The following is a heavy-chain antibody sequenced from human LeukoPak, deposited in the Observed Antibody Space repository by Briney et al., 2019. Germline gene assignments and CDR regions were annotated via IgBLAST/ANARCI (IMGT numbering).Heavy chain of an antibody. CDR1: GGSISSGSYY. Sequence: PSETLSLTCTVSGGSISSGSYYWSWIRQPAGKGLEWIGRIYTSGSTNYNPSLKSRVTISVDTSKNQFSLKLSSVTAADTALYYCAREDQRRAFLDYWGQGTLVTVSS. V-gene: IGHV4-61*02. CDR3: AREDQRRAFLDY. J-gene: IGHJ4*02. D-gene: IGHD3-3*02. CDR2: IYTSGST.